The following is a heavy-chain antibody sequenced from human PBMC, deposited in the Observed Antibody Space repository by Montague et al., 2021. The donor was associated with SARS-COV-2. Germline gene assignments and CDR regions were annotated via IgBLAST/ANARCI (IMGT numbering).Heavy chain of an antibody. V-gene: IGHV4-31*03. J-gene: IGHJ4*02. D-gene: IGHD2-21*01. CDR3: ARARTSLIVVVNEFDY. CDR1: GGSISSGSYY. Sequence: TLSLTCTVSGGSISSGSYYWSWIRPHPGKGLEWIGYIYYSGSSYYNPSLKSRVTISVDTSKNQFSLRLSSVTAADTAVYYCARARTSLIVVVNEFDYWGQGTLVTVSS. CDR2: IYYSGSS.